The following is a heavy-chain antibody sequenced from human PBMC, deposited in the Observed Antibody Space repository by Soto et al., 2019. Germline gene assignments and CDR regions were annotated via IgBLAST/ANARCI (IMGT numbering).Heavy chain of an antibody. CDR2: IRGSTYGSTT. V-gene: IGHV3-49*04. D-gene: IGHD3-3*01. Sequence: PGGSLRLSCTCSGFTFEDHALTWVRQAPGKGLQWLGYIRGSTYGSTTEYDPSVRGRIIISRDDSKSIGYPQMNSLKSEDTAVYYCARDGDFYGVDVWGQGTTVTVSS. CDR3: ARDGDFYGVDV. CDR1: GFTFEDHA. J-gene: IGHJ6*02.